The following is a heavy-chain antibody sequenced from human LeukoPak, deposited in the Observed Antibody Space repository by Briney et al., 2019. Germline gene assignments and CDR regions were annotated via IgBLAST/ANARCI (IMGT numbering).Heavy chain of an antibody. Sequence: LWASVKVSCKASGYTFTGYYMHWVRQAPGQGLEWMGGIIPIFGTANYAQKFQGRVTITADESTSTAYMELSSLRSEDTAVYYCARGGAQISSSWYRVGATSHYYYYMDVWGKGTTVTISS. D-gene: IGHD6-13*01. J-gene: IGHJ6*03. CDR2: IIPIFGTA. CDR3: ARGGAQISSSWYRVGATSHYYYYMDV. CDR1: GYTFTGYY. V-gene: IGHV1-69*13.